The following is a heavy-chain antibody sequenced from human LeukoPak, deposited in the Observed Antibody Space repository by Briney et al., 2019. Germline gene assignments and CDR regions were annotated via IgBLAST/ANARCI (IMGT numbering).Heavy chain of an antibody. Sequence: SVTVSCKAAGGTFSSYAMSWVRQAPGQGLEWMAGISPIFGTANYAQKFQGRVTITADESTSTASMELSSLRSEATAVYYCAREARYCSSTSCYLLGVFDIWGQGTMVTVSS. CDR3: AREARYCSSTSCYLLGVFDI. CDR1: GGTFSSYA. V-gene: IGHV1-69*13. J-gene: IGHJ3*02. D-gene: IGHD2-2*01. CDR2: ISPIFGTA.